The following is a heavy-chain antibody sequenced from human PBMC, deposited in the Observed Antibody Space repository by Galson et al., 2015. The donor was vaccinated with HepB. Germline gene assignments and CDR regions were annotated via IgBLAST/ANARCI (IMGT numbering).Heavy chain of an antibody. D-gene: IGHD3-10*01. CDR1: GFTFSSYA. CDR2: ISSNGGST. Sequence: SLRLSCAASGFTFSSYAMHWVRQAPGKGLEYVSAISSNGGSTYYADSVKGRFTISRDNSKNTLYLQMSSLRAEDTAVYYCVIGHYGSGSRARYYYYGMDVWGQGTTVTVSS. CDR3: VIGHYGSGSRARYYYYGMDV. V-gene: IGHV3-64D*06. J-gene: IGHJ6*02.